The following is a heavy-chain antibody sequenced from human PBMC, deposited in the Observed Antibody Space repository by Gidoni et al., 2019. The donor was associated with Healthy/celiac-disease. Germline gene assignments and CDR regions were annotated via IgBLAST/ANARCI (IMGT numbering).Heavy chain of an antibody. V-gene: IGHV3-33*01. Sequence: QVQLVESGGGVVQPGRSLRLSCAASGFTFSSYGMHWVRQAPGKGLEWVAVIWYDGSNKYYADSVKGRFTISRDNSKNTLYLQMNSLRAEDTAVYYCARAGYYDSSGDDWFDPWGQGTLVTVSS. CDR3: ARAGYYDSSGDDWFDP. CDR1: GFTFSSYG. CDR2: IWYDGSNK. D-gene: IGHD3-22*01. J-gene: IGHJ5*02.